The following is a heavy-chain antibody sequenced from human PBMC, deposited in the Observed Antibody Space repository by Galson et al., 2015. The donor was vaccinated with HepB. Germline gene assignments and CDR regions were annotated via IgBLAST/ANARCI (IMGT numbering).Heavy chain of an antibody. CDR1: GYSFTSYW. Sequence: QSGAEVKKPGESLRISCKGSGYSFTSYWISWVRQMPGKGLEWMGRIDPSDSYTNYSPSFRGHVTISADKSISTAYLQWSSLKASDTAMYYCARLKSSIAAAGTEINWFDPWAREPWSPSPQ. D-gene: IGHD6-13*01. V-gene: IGHV5-10-1*01. CDR3: ARLKSSIAAAGTEINWFDP. J-gene: IGHJ5*02. CDR2: IDPSDSYT.